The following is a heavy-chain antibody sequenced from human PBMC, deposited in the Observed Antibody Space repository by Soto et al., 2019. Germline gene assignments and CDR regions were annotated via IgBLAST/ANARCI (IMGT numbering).Heavy chain of an antibody. J-gene: IGHJ4*02. CDR1: GFTFSSYA. Sequence: GGSLRLSCAASGFTFSSYAMSWVRQAPGKGLEWVSAISGSGGSTYYADSVKGRFTISRDNSKNTLYLQMNSLRAEDTAVYYCAKDARPIVLMVYAFDYWGQGTLVTVSS. CDR3: AKDARPIVLMVYAFDY. CDR2: ISGSGGST. D-gene: IGHD2-8*01. V-gene: IGHV3-23*01.